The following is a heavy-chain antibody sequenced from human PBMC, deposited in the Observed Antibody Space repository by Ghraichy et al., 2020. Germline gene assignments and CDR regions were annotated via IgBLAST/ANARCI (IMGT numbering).Heavy chain of an antibody. D-gene: IGHD2-15*01. Sequence: GGSLRLSCAASGFTFSSYAMSWVRQAPGKGLEWVSAIRGGDGSSNYADSVKGRFTISRDNSKNTLSLQMNSLRADDTAVYYCAKEECTGGRCYSVGLGTYFDSWGQGTLVTVSS. J-gene: IGHJ4*02. V-gene: IGHV3-23*01. CDR3: AKEECTGGRCYSVGLGTYFDS. CDR1: GFTFSSYA. CDR2: IRGGDGSS.